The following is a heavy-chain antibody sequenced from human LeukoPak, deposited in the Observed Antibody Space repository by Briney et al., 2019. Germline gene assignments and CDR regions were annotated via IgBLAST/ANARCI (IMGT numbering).Heavy chain of an antibody. Sequence: GGSLRLSCAASGFTYSSYPMSWVRQAPGKGLEWVSATSASGASTYYADSVKGRFTISRDNSKNTLYLQMNSLRVEDTVLYYCAKDLKREPDWGQGTLVTVSS. J-gene: IGHJ4*02. D-gene: IGHD1-14*01. CDR2: TSASGAST. V-gene: IGHV3-23*01. CDR3: AKDLKREPD. CDR1: GFTYSSYP.